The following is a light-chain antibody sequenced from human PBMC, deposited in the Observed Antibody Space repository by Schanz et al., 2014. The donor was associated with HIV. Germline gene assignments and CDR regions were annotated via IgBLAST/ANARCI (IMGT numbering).Light chain of an antibody. J-gene: IGKJ5*01. CDR2: WAS. V-gene: IGKV4-1*01. Sequence: DIVMTQSPDSLAVSLGERATINCKSSQNVIYSAKNRNYLAWYQQKPGPPPKKLIYWASTRESGVPDRFSGSGSGTDFTLIISSLQAEDVAVYYCQQRGNWPPITFGQGTRLEIK. CDR3: QQRGNWPPIT. CDR1: QNVIYSAKNRNY.